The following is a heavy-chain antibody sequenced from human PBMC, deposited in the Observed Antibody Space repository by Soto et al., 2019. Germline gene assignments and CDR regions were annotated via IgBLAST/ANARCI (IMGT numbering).Heavy chain of an antibody. V-gene: IGHV1-69*02. J-gene: IGHJ3*02. D-gene: IGHD3-9*01. CDR3: ARVLRYFDWLSPDAFDI. CDR2: IIPILGIA. CDR1: GGTFSSYT. Sequence: ASVKVSCKASGGTFSSYTISWVRQAPGQGLEWMGRIIPILGIANYAQKFQGRVTITADKSTSTAYMELSSLRSDDTAVYYCARVLRYFDWLSPDAFDIWGQGTMVTVSS.